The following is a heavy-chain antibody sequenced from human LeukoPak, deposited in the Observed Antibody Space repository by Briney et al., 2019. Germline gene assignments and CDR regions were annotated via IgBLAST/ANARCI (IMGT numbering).Heavy chain of an antibody. V-gene: IGHV4-4*02. Sequence: SETLSLTCAVSGGSISSGSWWGWIRQPPGKGLEWIGEIHHSGSTNYNPSLKSRVTLSVDKSKNQLSLRLTSVTAADTAVYYCARGGDYRFDYWGRGTLVTVSS. J-gene: IGHJ4*02. CDR2: IHHSGST. CDR1: GGSISSGSW. D-gene: IGHD4-17*01. CDR3: ARGGDYRFDY.